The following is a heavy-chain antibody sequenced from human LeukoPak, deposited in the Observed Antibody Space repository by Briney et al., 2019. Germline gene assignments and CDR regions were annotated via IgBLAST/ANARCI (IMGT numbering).Heavy chain of an antibody. J-gene: IGHJ4*02. CDR2: ISGSGYRT. V-gene: IGHV3-23*01. CDR1: GFTFGSYA. Sequence: GGSLRLSCAASGFTFGSYALSWVRQAPGKGLEWVSAISGSGYRTDYVDSVKGRFTISRDSSKNTVYLQMNSLRAEDTAVYYCAKDEGYYDSSGYWRDWGQGTLVTVSS. D-gene: IGHD3-22*01. CDR3: AKDEGYYDSSGYWRD.